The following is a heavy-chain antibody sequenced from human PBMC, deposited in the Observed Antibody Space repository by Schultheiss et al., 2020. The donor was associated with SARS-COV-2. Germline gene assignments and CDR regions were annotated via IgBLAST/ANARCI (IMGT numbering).Heavy chain of an antibody. Sequence: SETLSLTCAVYGGSFSGYYWSWIRQPPGKGLEWIGYIDYTGSTNYNPSLKSRVTMSIDTSKNQFSLKLSSVTAADTAVYYCAGRYSSSPADYWGQGTLVTVSS. CDR3: AGRYSSSPADY. J-gene: IGHJ4*02. CDR1: GGSFSGYY. CDR2: IDYTGST. D-gene: IGHD6-6*01. V-gene: IGHV4-59*08.